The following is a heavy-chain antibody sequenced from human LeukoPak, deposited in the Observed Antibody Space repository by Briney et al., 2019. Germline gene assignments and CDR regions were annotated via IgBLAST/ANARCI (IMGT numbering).Heavy chain of an antibody. D-gene: IGHD3-22*01. Sequence: SETLSLTCAVYGGXFSGYYCTWIRQPPGKGLEWIGEINHSGSTNYNPSLKSRVTISVDTSKNQFSLKLSSVTAADTAVYYCARAGDSSGYCDYWGQGTLVTVSS. CDR3: ARAGDSSGYCDY. CDR1: GGXFSGYY. CDR2: INHSGST. V-gene: IGHV4-34*01. J-gene: IGHJ4*02.